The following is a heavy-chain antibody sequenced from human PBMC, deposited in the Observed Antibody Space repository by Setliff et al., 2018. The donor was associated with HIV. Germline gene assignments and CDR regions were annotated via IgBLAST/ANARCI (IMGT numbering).Heavy chain of an antibody. D-gene: IGHD2-15*01. J-gene: IGHJ4*01. Sequence: GGSLRLSCAASGFTFSGYEMNWVRQAPGKGLEWVSYISFSGTNMYYADSVKGRFTISRDNAKNTLYLQMNSLRAEDTAVYYCAKDGISGGAYPPYYFDYWGHGTLVTVSS. CDR2: ISFSGTNM. CDR3: AKDGISGGAYPPYYFDY. CDR1: GFTFSGYE. V-gene: IGHV3-48*03.